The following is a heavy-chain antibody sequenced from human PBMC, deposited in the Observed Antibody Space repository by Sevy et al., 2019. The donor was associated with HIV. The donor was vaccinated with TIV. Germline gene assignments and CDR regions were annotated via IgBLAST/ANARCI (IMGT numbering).Heavy chain of an antibody. J-gene: IGHJ4*02. CDR3: ASEPADYGDYEDY. CDR1: GYTFTSYY. CDR2: INPSGGST. V-gene: IGHV1-46*01. D-gene: IGHD4-17*01. Sequence: ASVKVSCKASGYTFTSYYMHWVRQAPGQGLEWMGIINPSGGSTSYAQKFQGRVTMTRETSTSTVYMELSSLRSEDTAVYYCASEPADYGDYEDYWGQGTLVTVSS.